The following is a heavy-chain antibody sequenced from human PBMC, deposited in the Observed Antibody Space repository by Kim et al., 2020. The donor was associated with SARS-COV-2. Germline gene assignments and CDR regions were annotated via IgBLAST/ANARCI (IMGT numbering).Heavy chain of an antibody. CDR3: ARGVLTSPRADWFDP. V-gene: IGHV3-48*03. Sequence: GGSLRLSCAASGFTFSSYEMNWVRQAPGKGLEWVSYINTSGGTIYYADSVKGRFTISRDNGKNSLYLQMNSLTAEDTAVYYCARGVLTSPRADWFDPWGQGTLVTVSS. J-gene: IGHJ5*02. CDR2: INTSGGTI. D-gene: IGHD2-8*02. CDR1: GFTFSSYE.